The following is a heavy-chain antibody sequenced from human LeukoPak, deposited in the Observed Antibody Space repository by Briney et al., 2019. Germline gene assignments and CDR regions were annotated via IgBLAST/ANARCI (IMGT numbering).Heavy chain of an antibody. CDR3: ARGWTAVAGNDY. D-gene: IGHD6-19*01. Sequence: ASVKVSCKASGYTFTSYDINWVRQATGQGLEWMGWMNPNSGNTGYAQKFQGRVTMTRNTSISTAYMELSSLRSEDTAVYCCARGWTAVAGNDYWGQGTLVTVSS. CDR2: MNPNSGNT. CDR1: GYTFTSYD. V-gene: IGHV1-8*01. J-gene: IGHJ4*02.